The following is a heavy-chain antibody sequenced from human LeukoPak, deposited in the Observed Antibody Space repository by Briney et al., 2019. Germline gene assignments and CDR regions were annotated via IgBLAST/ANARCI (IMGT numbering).Heavy chain of an antibody. D-gene: IGHD2-15*01. CDR3: ARVRVEYYYYYMDV. CDR2: MNPNSGNT. Sequence: ASVKVSCKASGYTFTSYDINWVRQATGQGLEWMGWMNPNSGNTGYAQKFQGRVTMTRNTSISTAYMELSSLRSEDTPVYYCARVRVEYYYYYMDVWGKGTTVTVSS. CDR1: GYTFTSYD. J-gene: IGHJ6*03. V-gene: IGHV1-8*01.